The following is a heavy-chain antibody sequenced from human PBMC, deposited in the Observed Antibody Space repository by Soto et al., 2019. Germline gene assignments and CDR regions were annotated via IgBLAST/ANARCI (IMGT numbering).Heavy chain of an antibody. CDR2: IYNSGST. J-gene: IGHJ5*01. Sequence: QVQLQESGPGLVKPSQTLSLTCTVSGDSLRSGDYYWSWIRQPPGKGLEWIGYIYNSGSTYYEPSLRSRLTISEDMSKNQVSLSLTAVTAADTAVYYCARGVDTMAFDSWGQGTLVTVSS. D-gene: IGHD2-2*01. V-gene: IGHV4-30-4*01. CDR1: GDSLRSGDYY. CDR3: ARGVDTMAFDS.